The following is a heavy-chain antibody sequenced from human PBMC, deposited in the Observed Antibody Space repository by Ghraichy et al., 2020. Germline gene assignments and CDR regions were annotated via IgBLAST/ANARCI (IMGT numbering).Heavy chain of an antibody. CDR1: GGSISSYY. Sequence: SETLSLTCTVSGGSISSYYWSWIRQPPGKGLEWIGYIYYSGSTNYNPSLKSRVTISVDTSKNQFSLKLSSVTAADTAVYYCAREGAGVTTNYYMDVWGKGTTVTVSS. D-gene: IGHD1-26*01. CDR2: IYYSGST. CDR3: AREGAGVTTNYYMDV. V-gene: IGHV4-59*01. J-gene: IGHJ6*03.